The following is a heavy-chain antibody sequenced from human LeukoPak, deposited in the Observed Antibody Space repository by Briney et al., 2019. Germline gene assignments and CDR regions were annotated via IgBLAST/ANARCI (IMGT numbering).Heavy chain of an antibody. Sequence: GGSLRPSCAASGFTFSRFWMTWVRQAPGKGLEWVANIKQDGSEKYYVDSVKGRFTVSRDNAKNSLYLQMNSLRAEDTAVYFCTRDVLLHPGDDYWGQGTLVTVSS. CDR3: TRDVLLHPGDDY. D-gene: IGHD3-3*01. CDR1: GFTFSRFW. V-gene: IGHV3-7*04. J-gene: IGHJ4*02. CDR2: IKQDGSEK.